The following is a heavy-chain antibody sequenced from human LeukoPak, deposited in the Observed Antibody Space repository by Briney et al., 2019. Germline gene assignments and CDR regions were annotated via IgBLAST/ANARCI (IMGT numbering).Heavy chain of an antibody. J-gene: IGHJ4*02. Sequence: SQTLSLTCTVSGGSISSGSYYWSWIRQPAGKGLEWIGRIYTSGSTDYNPSLKSRVTISVDTSKNQFSLKLSSVTAADTAVYYCARGQIAAAAADYWGQGTLVTVSS. CDR3: ARGQIAAAAADY. CDR1: GGSISSGSYY. D-gene: IGHD6-13*01. V-gene: IGHV4-61*02. CDR2: IYTSGST.